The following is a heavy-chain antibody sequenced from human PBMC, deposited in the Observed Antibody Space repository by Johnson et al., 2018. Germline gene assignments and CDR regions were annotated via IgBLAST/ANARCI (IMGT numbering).Heavy chain of an antibody. CDR2: VNPSGGST. J-gene: IGHJ1*01. Sequence: QVQLVQAGAEVKKPGASVEVSCKASGYTFTSYYMHWERQAPGQGLEWLGIVNPSGGSTSYAQQFQGRVTMTRDTSTSTVYMELSSLRSEDTAVHYRAHGGAFQHWGQGTRVTVSS. CDR1: GYTFTSYY. V-gene: IGHV1-46*01. CDR3: AHGGAFQH.